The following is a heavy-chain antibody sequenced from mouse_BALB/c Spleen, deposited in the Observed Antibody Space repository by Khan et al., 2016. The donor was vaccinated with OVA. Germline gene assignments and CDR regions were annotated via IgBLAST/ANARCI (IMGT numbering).Heavy chain of an antibody. CDR3: ANHGSSSAWFAY. Sequence: QVQLQQSGAELAKPGALVKMSCKASGYTFTSYWMHWVKQRPGQGLEWIGYINPSTGYSEYNQKFKDKATLTADKSSSTAYMQLSSLTSDDSAVYYCANHGSSSAWFAYWGQGTLVTVSA. V-gene: IGHV1-7*01. J-gene: IGHJ3*01. CDR2: INPSTGYS. D-gene: IGHD1-1*01. CDR1: GYTFTSYW.